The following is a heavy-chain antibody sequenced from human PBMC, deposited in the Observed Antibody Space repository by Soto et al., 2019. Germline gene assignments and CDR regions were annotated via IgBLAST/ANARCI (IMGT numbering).Heavy chain of an antibody. V-gene: IGHV3-23*01. CDR2: ISGSGGST. CDR3: AKGVYYDFWSGSGENCFDP. J-gene: IGHJ5*02. D-gene: IGHD3-3*01. Sequence: EVQLLESGGGLVQPGGSLRLSCAASGFTFSSYAMSWVRQAPGKGLEWVSAISGSGGSTYYADSVKGRFTISRDNSKNTLYLQMNSLRAEDTAVYYCAKGVYYDFWSGSGENCFDPWGQGTLVTVSS. CDR1: GFTFSSYA.